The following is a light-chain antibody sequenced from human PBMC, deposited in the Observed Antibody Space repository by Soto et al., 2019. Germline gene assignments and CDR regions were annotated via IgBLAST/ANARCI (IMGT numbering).Light chain of an antibody. CDR1: QSVGTN. CDR2: GVS. J-gene: IGKJ1*01. V-gene: IGKV3-15*01. CDR3: QQYNYGPQT. Sequence: ERVMTQSPVTLSVSPGESVTLSCRASQSVGTNLAWYQQKPGQAPSLLIYGVSTRATGIPTRFSGSGSGRQFTLTISILQAEYFAFYYCQQYNYGPQTFGQGTKVEIK.